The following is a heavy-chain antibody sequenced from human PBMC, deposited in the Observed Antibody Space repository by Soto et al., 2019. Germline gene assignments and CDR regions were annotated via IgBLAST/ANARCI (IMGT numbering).Heavy chain of an antibody. CDR2: ISGSGGST. V-gene: IGHV3-23*01. D-gene: IGHD3-9*01. CDR3: SKSSNHFDWLFGSLYYFDY. Sequence: GGSLRLSCAASGFTFSSYAMSWVRQAPGKGLEWVSAISGSGGSTYYADSVKGRFTISRDNSKSTLYLQMNSLRAEDTAVYYCSKSSNHFDWLFGSLYYFDYWGQGTLVTVSS. CDR1: GFTFSSYA. J-gene: IGHJ4*02.